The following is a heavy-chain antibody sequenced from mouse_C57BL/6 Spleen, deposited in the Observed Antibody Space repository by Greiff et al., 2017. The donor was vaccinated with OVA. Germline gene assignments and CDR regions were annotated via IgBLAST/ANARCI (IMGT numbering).Heavy chain of an antibody. J-gene: IGHJ4*01. CDR2: IDPSDSYT. CDR1: GYTFTSYW. Sequence: QVQLQQPGAELVMPGASVKLSCKASGYTFTSYWMHWVKQRPGQGLEWIGEIDPSDSYTNYNQKFKGKSTLTVDKSSSTAYVQLSSLTSEDSAVYYCARRWLLFGGVYAMDYWGQGTSVTVSS. CDR3: ARRWLLFGGVYAMDY. V-gene: IGHV1-69*01. D-gene: IGHD2-3*01.